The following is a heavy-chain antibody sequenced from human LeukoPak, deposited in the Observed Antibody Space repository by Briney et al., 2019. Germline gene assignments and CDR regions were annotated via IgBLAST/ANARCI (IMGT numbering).Heavy chain of an antibody. J-gene: IGHJ5*02. V-gene: IGHV1-2*02. D-gene: IGHD1-1*01. CDR2: INPNSGGT. CDR1: GYTFTGYY. Sequence: ASVKVSCKASGYTFTGYYMHWVRQAPGQGLEWMGWINPNSGGTNYAQKFQGRVTMTRDTSISTAYMELRSLRSDDTAVYYCARDWNHNWFDPWGQGTLVTVSS. CDR3: ARDWNHNWFDP.